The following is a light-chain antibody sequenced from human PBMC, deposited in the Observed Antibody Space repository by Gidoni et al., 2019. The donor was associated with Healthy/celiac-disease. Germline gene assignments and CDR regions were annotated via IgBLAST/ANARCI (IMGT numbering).Light chain of an antibody. Sequence: EIVLTQSPGTLSLSPGERATLSCRASQSVSSSYLAWYQQKPGQAPRLLIYGASSRATGIPDRFSGSGSGTDFTLTIRILEPEDFAVYYCQQYGSSPRTFXQXTKVEIK. V-gene: IGKV3-20*01. J-gene: IGKJ1*01. CDR3: QQYGSSPRT. CDR1: QSVSSSY. CDR2: GAS.